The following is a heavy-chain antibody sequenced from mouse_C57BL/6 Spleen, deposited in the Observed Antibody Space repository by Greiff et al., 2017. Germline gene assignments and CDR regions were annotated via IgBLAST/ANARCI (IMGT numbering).Heavy chain of an antibody. CDR3: ARGGVYDYDGDY. Sequence: VHLVESGAELVRPGTSVKVSCKASGYAFTNYLIEWVKQRPGQGLEWIGVINPGSGGTNYNEKFKGKATLTADKSSSTAYMQLSSLTSEDSAVYFCARGGVYDYDGDYWGQGTTLTVSS. CDR1: GYAFTNYL. D-gene: IGHD2-4*01. J-gene: IGHJ2*01. V-gene: IGHV1-54*01. CDR2: INPGSGGT.